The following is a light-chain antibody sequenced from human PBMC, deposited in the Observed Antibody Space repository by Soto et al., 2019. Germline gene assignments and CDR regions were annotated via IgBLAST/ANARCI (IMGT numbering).Light chain of an antibody. V-gene: IGKV2-28*01. CDR1: QSLLHSNGYNS. CDR3: MQALQTQRT. J-gene: IGKJ1*01. CDR2: LGS. Sequence: DLVMTQSPLSLPVTPGEPASISCRSSQSLLHSNGYNSLDWYLQKPGQSPQLLIYLGSNRASGVPDRFSGSGSGTDFTLKISRVEAEDVGVYYCMQALQTQRTFGQGTKVEI.